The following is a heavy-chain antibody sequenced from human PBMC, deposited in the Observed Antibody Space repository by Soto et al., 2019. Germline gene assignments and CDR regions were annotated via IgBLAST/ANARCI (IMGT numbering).Heavy chain of an antibody. CDR1: GFTVSSNY. V-gene: IGHV3-53*01. D-gene: IGHD1-26*01. J-gene: IGHJ4*02. CDR2: TYSGGSK. Sequence: PGGSLRLSCAASGFTVSSNYMSWVRQAPGKGLEWVSVTYSGGSKYYADSVKGRFTISRDNSKNTLYLQMNSLRAEDTAVYYRAKGGSYARHYFDYWGQGTLVTVSS. CDR3: AKGGSYARHYFDY.